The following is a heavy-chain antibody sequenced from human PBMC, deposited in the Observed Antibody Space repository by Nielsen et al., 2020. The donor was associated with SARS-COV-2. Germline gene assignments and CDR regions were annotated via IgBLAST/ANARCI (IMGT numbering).Heavy chain of an antibody. CDR1: GGSISTYY. D-gene: IGHD3-16*01. J-gene: IGHJ6*02. CDR2: IHYSGST. CDR3: ARGVSRDGMDV. V-gene: IGHV4-59*08. Sequence: SETLSLTCTVSGGSISTYYWSWIRQPPGKGLEWIGYIHYSGSTNYNPSLKSRVTISVDTSKNQFSLNLSSVIAADTAVYYCARGVSRDGMDVWGQGTTVTVSS.